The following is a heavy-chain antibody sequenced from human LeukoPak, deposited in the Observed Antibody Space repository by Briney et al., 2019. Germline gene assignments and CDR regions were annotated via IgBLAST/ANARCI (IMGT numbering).Heavy chain of an antibody. CDR1: GNYW. CDR2: ISPTGSTT. D-gene: IGHD6-6*01. Sequence: GGSLRLSCAASGNYWMHWVRQVPGKGLVWVSRISPTGSTTSYADSVKGRFTVSRDNAKSTLYLQVNNLRAEDTAVYYCARGPNSNWSGLDFWGQGTLLTVSS. V-gene: IGHV3-74*01. J-gene: IGHJ4*02. CDR3: ARGPNSNWSGLDF.